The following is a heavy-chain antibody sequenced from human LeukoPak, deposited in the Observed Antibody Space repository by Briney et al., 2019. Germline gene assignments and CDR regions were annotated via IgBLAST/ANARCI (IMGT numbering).Heavy chain of an antibody. D-gene: IGHD6-19*01. CDR2: INPNSGGT. CDR3: ARDLRYSSGWSASGMDV. Sequence: GASVTVSCKASGYTFTGYYMHWVRQAPGQGLEWMGWINPNSGGTNYAQKFQGRVTMTRDTSISAAYMELSRLRSDDTAVYYCARDLRYSSGWSASGMDVWGKGTTVTISS. J-gene: IGHJ6*03. V-gene: IGHV1-2*02. CDR1: GYTFTGYY.